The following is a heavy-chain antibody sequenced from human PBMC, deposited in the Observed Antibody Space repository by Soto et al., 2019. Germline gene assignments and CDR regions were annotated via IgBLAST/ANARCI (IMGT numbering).Heavy chain of an antibody. D-gene: IGHD3-10*01. Sequence: SETLSLTCAVSGCSISSTNWWNWVRQPPGKGLEWIGEIDHSGSTNYNPSLKSRVTMSVDKPKNQFSLKLSSVTAADTAVYYCARAYGSGSYYNGHYYYGMDVWGQGTTVT. CDR1: GCSISSTNW. V-gene: IGHV4-4*02. J-gene: IGHJ6*02. CDR3: ARAYGSGSYYNGHYYYGMDV. CDR2: IDHSGST.